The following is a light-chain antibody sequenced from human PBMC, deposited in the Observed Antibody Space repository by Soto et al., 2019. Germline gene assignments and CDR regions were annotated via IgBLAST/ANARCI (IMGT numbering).Light chain of an antibody. V-gene: IGKV1-39*01. CDR3: QQRYSTPRT. CDR1: QSISSY. J-gene: IGKJ1*01. Sequence: DIQMTQSPSSLSASVGDRVTITCRASQSISSYVNWYQQKPGKAPKLLIYAASSLQSGVPSRFSGSGSVTDFTLNISSLQPEDFATYYCQQRYSTPRTFGQGNKVEIQ. CDR2: AAS.